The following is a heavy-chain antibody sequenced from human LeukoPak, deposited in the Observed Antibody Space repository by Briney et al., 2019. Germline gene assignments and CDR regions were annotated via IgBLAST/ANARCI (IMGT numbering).Heavy chain of an antibody. CDR2: IRYDGSNK. J-gene: IGHJ4*02. Sequence: PGGSLRLSCAASGFTISSYGMHWVRQAPGKGLEWVAFIRYDGSNKYYADSVKGRFTISRDNSKNTLYLQMKSLRAEDTAVYYCAKDPRDHSYGWNWRYFDYWGQGTLVTVSA. D-gene: IGHD5-18*01. V-gene: IGHV3-30*02. CDR1: GFTISSYG. CDR3: AKDPRDHSYGWNWRYFDY.